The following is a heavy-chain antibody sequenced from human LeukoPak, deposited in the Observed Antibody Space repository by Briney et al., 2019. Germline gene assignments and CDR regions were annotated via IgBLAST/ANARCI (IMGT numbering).Heavy chain of an antibody. CDR2: ISSSSSYI. J-gene: IGHJ4*02. V-gene: IGHV3-21*01. D-gene: IGHD3-10*01. CDR3: ARQDYYGSGYFDY. Sequence: GGSLRLSCAASGFTFSSYSMNWVRQAPGKGLEWVSSISSSSSYIYYADSVKGRLTISRDNAKNSLYLQMNSLRAEDTAVYYCARQDYYGSGYFDYWGQGTLVTVSS. CDR1: GFTFSSYS.